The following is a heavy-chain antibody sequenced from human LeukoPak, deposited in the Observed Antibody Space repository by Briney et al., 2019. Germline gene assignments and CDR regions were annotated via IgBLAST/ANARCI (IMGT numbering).Heavy chain of an antibody. CDR3: ARDRRGSSWHNDAFDI. CDR1: GFTFSDYS. Sequence: GGSLRLSCAASGFTFSDYSMNWVRQAPGKGLEWVASISSSSPYIYYTDSVKGRFTISRDNAKNSLYLQMNSLRAEDTSVYYCARDRRGSSWHNDAFDIWGQGTMVTVSS. J-gene: IGHJ3*02. D-gene: IGHD6-13*01. V-gene: IGHV3-21*01. CDR2: ISSSSPYI.